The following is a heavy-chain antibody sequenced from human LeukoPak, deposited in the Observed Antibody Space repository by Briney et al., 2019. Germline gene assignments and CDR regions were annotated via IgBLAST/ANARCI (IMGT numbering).Heavy chain of an antibody. Sequence: GGSLRLSCAASGFTFSSYGMHWVRQAPAKGLEWVAVISYDGSNKYYADSVKGRFTISRDNSKNTLYLQMNSLRAEDTAVYYCANLGNYRGQGTLVTVSS. CDR3: ANLGNY. CDR2: ISYDGSNK. CDR1: GFTFSSYG. V-gene: IGHV3-30*18. J-gene: IGHJ4*02. D-gene: IGHD3-16*01.